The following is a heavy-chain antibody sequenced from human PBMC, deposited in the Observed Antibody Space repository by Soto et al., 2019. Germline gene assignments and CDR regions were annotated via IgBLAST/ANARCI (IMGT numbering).Heavy chain of an antibody. CDR1: GFTVTTNY. J-gene: IGHJ3*01. CDR3: ATDTYMNF. Sequence: EVQVVESGGGLVQSGGSLRLSCAASGFTVTTNYMNWVRQAPGKGLEWVSVIYSGSSTYYADSVKGRFTISRDYSKNTMFLQMHNLRAEDTAVYYCATDTYMNFWGQGTMVTVSS. V-gene: IGHV3-66*01. D-gene: IGHD1-1*01. CDR2: IYSGSST.